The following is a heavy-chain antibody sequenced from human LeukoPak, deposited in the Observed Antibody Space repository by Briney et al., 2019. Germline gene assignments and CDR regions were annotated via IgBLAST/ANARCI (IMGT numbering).Heavy chain of an antibody. D-gene: IGHD4-17*01. Sequence: SETLSLTCTVSGGSISSGGYYWSWIRQHPGKGLEWIGYIYYSGSTYYNPSLKSRVTISVDTSKNQFSLKLSSVTAADTAVYYCARGSPLYYDDYVYYFDYWGQGTLVTVSS. CDR1: GGSISSGGYY. V-gene: IGHV4-31*03. CDR2: IYYSGST. CDR3: ARGSPLYYDDYVYYFDY. J-gene: IGHJ4*02.